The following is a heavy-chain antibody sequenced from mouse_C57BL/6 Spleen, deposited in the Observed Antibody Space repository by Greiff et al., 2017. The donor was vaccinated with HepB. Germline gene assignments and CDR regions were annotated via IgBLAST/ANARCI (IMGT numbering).Heavy chain of an antibody. J-gene: IGHJ2*01. V-gene: IGHV1-15*01. D-gene: IGHD2-2*01. CDR1: GYTFTDYE. CDR3: TREVTVSYFDY. Sequence: VQLQQSGAELVRPGASVKLSCKASGYTFTDYEMHWVKQTPVHGLEWIGVIDPETGGTDYNQKFKGQAILTADKSSSTAYIELRSLTSEDSAVYCCTREVTVSYFDYWGQGTTLTVSS. CDR2: IDPETGGT.